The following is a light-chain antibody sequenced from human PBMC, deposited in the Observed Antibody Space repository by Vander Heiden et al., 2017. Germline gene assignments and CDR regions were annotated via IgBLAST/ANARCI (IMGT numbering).Light chain of an antibody. CDR3: QQTDSTPQLT. CDR2: AAS. V-gene: IGKV1-39*01. CDR1: QSISNY. J-gene: IGKJ4*01. Sequence: DIQMTQSPSSLSASVGDRVTITCRASQSISNYLNWYQQKPGKAPKILIYAASSLQSGVPSRFSGSGSGTDFTLTINSLQPEDFATYYCQQTDSTPQLTFGGGTKVEIK.